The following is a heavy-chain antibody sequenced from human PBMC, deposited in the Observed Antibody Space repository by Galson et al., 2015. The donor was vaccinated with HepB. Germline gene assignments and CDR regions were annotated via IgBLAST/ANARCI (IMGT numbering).Heavy chain of an antibody. J-gene: IGHJ4*02. V-gene: IGHV3-74*01. CDR1: GFTFSSYW. Sequence: SLRLSCAASGFTFSSYWKHWVRQAPGKGLVWVSRINRDGSSTSYADSVKGRFTISRDNAKNTLYLQMNSLRAEDTAVYYCARVGYCSSTSCYFFDYWGQGTLVTVSS. CDR2: INRDGSST. D-gene: IGHD2-2*01. CDR3: ARVGYCSSTSCYFFDY.